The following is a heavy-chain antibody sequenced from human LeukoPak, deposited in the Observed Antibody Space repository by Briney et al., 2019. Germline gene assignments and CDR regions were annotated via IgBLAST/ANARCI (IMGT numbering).Heavy chain of an antibody. V-gene: IGHV1-69*06. D-gene: IGHD3-22*01. CDR3: AGDYYDSIGYYWSGDDYYYYMEV. J-gene: IGHJ6*03. CDR2: IIPIFGTA. CDR1: GGTFSSHA. Sequence: SVKVSCKASGGTFSSHAISWVRQAPGPGLEWMGRIIPIFGTANYAQKFQGRVTITADKSTSTAYMELSSLRSEDTAVYYCAGDYYDSIGYYWSGDDYYYYMEVWGKGTTVTVSS.